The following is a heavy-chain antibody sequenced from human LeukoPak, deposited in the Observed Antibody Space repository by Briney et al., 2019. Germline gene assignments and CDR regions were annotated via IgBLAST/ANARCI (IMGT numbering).Heavy chain of an antibody. CDR3: ARDVGTTGWHPFDY. V-gene: IGHV6-1*01. Sequence: QTLSLTCAISGDSVSSNNCAGNCIRQSPSRCLEWLVRTFYRCRWYKDYAESLIGSITISPVTSRNQFSLQLYSVTPEDTAVYYCARDVGTTGWHPFDYWGQGKLVTVSS. CDR2: TFYRCRWYK. J-gene: IGHJ4*02. D-gene: IGHD3-9*01. CDR1: GDSVSSNNCA.